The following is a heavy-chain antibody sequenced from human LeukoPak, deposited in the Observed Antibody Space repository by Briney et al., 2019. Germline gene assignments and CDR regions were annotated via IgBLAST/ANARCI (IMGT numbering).Heavy chain of an antibody. CDR2: ISSSSSYI. CDR3: ARDPYDYGDYGWFDP. Sequence: MPGGSLRLSCAASGFTFSSYSMNWVRQAPGKGLEWVSSISSSSSYIYYADSVKGRFTISRDNAKNSLYLQMNSLRAEDTAVYYCARDPYDYGDYGWFDPWGQGTLVTVSS. V-gene: IGHV3-21*01. CDR1: GFTFSSYS. J-gene: IGHJ5*02. D-gene: IGHD4-17*01.